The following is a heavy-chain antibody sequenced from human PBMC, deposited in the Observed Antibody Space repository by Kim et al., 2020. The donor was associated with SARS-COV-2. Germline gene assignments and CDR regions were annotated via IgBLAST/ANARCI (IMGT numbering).Heavy chain of an antibody. CDR2: ISSSGSTI. V-gene: IGHV3-48*03. Sequence: GGSLRLSCAASGFTFSSYEMNWVRQAPGKGLEWVSYISSSGSTIYYADSVKGRFTISRDNAKNSLYLQMNSLRAEDTAVYYCARGYYDFWSGYGWFDPWGQGTLVTVSS. CDR3: ARGYYDFWSGYGWFDP. D-gene: IGHD3-3*01. CDR1: GFTFSSYE. J-gene: IGHJ5*02.